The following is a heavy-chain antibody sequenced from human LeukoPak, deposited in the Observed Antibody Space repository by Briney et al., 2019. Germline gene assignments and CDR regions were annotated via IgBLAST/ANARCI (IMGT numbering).Heavy chain of an antibody. V-gene: IGHV4-59*01. J-gene: IGHJ5*02. Sequence: PSETLSLACTVSGGSISSYYWSWIRQPPGKGLEWIGYIYYSGSTNYNPSLKSRVTISVDTSKNQFSLKLSSVTAADTAVYYCARAVVAATLWFDPWGQGTLVTVSS. CDR3: ARAVVAATLWFDP. D-gene: IGHD2-15*01. CDR1: GGSISSYY. CDR2: IYYSGST.